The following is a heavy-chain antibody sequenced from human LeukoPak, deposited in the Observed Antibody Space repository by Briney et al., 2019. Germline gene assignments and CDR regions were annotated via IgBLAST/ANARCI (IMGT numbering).Heavy chain of an antibody. V-gene: IGHV5-51*01. Sequence: GESLKISCKGSGYSFTSYWIGWVRQMPGKGLEWMGIIYPGDSDTRYSPSFQGQVTISADKSISTAYLQWSSLKASDTAMYYCAKLSRNYYDSSGYYHPTGDAFDIWGQGTMVTVSS. J-gene: IGHJ3*02. CDR1: GYSFTSYW. D-gene: IGHD3-22*01. CDR3: AKLSRNYYDSSGYYHPTGDAFDI. CDR2: IYPGDSDT.